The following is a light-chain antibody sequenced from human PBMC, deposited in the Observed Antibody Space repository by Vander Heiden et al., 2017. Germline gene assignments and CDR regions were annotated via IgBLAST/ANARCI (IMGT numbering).Light chain of an antibody. J-gene: IGLJ3*02. V-gene: IGLV2-14*03. Sequence: QSALTQPASASGVPGQPITTSCTGTSNYVGGHDYVSWYQQHPGKAPKLIIYDVNNRPSGVSHRFSGSKSGNTASLTIAGLQTDDESDYHCCSYTTRNTRVFGGGTKLTVL. CDR3: CSYTTRNTRV. CDR1: SNYVGGHDY. CDR2: DVN.